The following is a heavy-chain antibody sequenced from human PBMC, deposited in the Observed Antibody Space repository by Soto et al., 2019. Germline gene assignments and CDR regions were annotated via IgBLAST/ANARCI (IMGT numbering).Heavy chain of an antibody. CDR1: GGSFSGYY. D-gene: IGHD6-6*01. J-gene: IGHJ6*02. CDR2: INYSGIT. CDR3: ARGRSSVPDRRGIGYYGLDV. Sequence: QVQLQQWGAEVLKPSETLSLTCVVNGGSFSGYYWSWIRQSPGKGLEWIGEINYSGITDSNPSLESRVTISVDMSKNQFSLNLKSVTAADSAVYHCARGRSSVPDRRGIGYYGLDVWGQGTTVTVSS. V-gene: IGHV4-34*01.